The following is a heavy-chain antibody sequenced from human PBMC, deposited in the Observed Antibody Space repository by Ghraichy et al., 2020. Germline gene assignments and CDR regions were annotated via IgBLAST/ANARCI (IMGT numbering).Heavy chain of an antibody. Sequence: ASVKASCKASGYTLTGYYMHWVRQAPGQGLECMGRINPNSGGTNYAQKFQGRVTMTRDTSISTAYMELSRLRSDDTAVYYCAREAVRHDCSSTSCYTHDLDYWGQGTLVTVSS. CDR3: AREAVRHDCSSTSCYTHDLDY. V-gene: IGHV1-2*06. J-gene: IGHJ4*02. CDR2: INPNSGGT. D-gene: IGHD2-2*02. CDR1: GYTLTGYY.